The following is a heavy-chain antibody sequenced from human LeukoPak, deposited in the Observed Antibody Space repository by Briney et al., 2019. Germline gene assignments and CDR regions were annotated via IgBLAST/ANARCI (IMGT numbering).Heavy chain of an antibody. V-gene: IGHV3-30*02. Sequence: GGSLRLSCAASGFTFSSFGMHWVRQAPGKGLEWVTFIWYDGNKKYYADSVKGRFTISRDNSKDTLCLQMNSLRSEDTAVYYCAKGHSESYYSYYMDVSTKGTTVTVSS. D-gene: IGHD1-26*01. CDR2: IWYDGNKK. CDR3: AKGHSESYYSYYMDV. J-gene: IGHJ6*03. CDR1: GFTFSSFG.